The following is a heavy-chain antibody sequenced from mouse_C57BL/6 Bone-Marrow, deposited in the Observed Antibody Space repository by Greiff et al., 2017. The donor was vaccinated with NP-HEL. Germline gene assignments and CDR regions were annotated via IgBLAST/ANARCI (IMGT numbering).Heavy chain of an antibody. Sequence: DVMLVESGGGLVQPGESLKLSCESNEYEFPSHDMSWVRKTPEKRLELVAAINSDGGSTYYPDTMERRFIISRDNTKKTLYLQMSSLRYEDTAYYYCASYYDYDGDAMDYWGQGTSVTVSS. CDR3: ASYYDYDGDAMDY. CDR1: EYEFPSHD. D-gene: IGHD2-4*01. J-gene: IGHJ4*01. V-gene: IGHV5-2*01. CDR2: INSDGGST.